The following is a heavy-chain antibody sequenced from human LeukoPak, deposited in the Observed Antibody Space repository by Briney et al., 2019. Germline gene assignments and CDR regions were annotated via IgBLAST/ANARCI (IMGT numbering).Heavy chain of an antibody. Sequence: ASVKVSCKASGHTFINYAIHWVRQGPGQRLEWVGWINVGNGDTKYSQRFQGRVTITRDTSASTAYMELSRLRSEDTAIYYCATSEEGRWGQGTLVTVSS. CDR1: GHTFINYA. V-gene: IGHV1-3*01. CDR3: ATSEEGR. J-gene: IGHJ4*02. D-gene: IGHD2-15*01. CDR2: INVGNGDT.